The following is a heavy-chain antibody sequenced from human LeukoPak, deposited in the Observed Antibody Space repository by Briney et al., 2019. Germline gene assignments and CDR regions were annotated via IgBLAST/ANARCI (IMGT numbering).Heavy chain of an antibody. D-gene: IGHD3-9*01. CDR2: ISSSGDST. J-gene: IGHJ4*02. Sequence: GGSLRLSCAPSGFTFSTYAMTWVRQAPGKGLEWVSSISSSGDSTYYADSVKGRFTISSDTSKNTLYLQMNSLRAEDTARYYCARAQSNTYYDILTGYYHDYWGQGTLVTVSS. CDR1: GFTFSTYA. CDR3: ARAQSNTYYDILTGYYHDY. V-gene: IGHV3-23*01.